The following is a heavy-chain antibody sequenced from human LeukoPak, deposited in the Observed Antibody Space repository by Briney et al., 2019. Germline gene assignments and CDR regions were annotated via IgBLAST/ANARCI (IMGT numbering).Heavy chain of an antibody. CDR2: IKQDGSEK. J-gene: IGHJ6*03. CDR1: GFTFSSYW. CDR3: ARVGYYDSSGYYFLHYYYYMDV. Sequence: PGXSLRLSCAASGFTFSSYWMSWVRQAPGKGLEWVANIKQDGSEKYYVDSVKGRFTISRDNAKNSLYLQMNSLRAEDTAVYYCARVGYYDSSGYYFLHYYYYMDVWGKGTTVTVSS. V-gene: IGHV3-7*01. D-gene: IGHD3-22*01.